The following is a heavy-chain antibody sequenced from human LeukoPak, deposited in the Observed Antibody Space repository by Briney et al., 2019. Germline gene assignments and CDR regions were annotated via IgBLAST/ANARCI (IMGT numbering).Heavy chain of an antibody. V-gene: IGHV4-34*01. D-gene: IGHD6-19*01. CDR1: GGSFSGYY. J-gene: IGHJ2*01. CDR2: INHSGST. Sequence: SETLSLTCAVYGGSFSGYYWSWIRQPPGKGLEWIGEINHSGSTNYNPSLKSRVTISVDTSKNQFSLELSSVTAADTAVYYCARMAWLVRWYFDLWGRGTLVTVSS. CDR3: ARMAWLVRWYFDL.